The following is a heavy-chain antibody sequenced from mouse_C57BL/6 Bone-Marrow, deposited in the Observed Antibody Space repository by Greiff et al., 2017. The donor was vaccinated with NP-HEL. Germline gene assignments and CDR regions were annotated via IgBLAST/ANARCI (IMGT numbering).Heavy chain of an antibody. J-gene: IGHJ2*01. Sequence: QVQLQQPGAELVKPGASVKLSCKASGYTFTNYWMHWVKQRPGRGLEWIGMIDPNSGGTKYNEKFKSKATLTVDKPSSTAYMQLSSLTSEDSAVYYCARYYYGSGYFDYWGQGTTLTVSA. V-gene: IGHV1-72*01. CDR1: GYTFTNYW. CDR3: ARYYYGSGYFDY. CDR2: IDPNSGGT. D-gene: IGHD1-1*01.